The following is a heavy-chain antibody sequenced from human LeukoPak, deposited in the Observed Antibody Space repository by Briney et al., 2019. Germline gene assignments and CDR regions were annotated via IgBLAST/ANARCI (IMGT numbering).Heavy chain of an antibody. J-gene: IGHJ5*02. D-gene: IGHD6-19*01. Sequence: GSSVKVSCKASGGTFSSYAISWVRQAPGQGLEWMGGIIPIFGTANYAQKFQGRVTITTDESTSTAYMELSSLRSEDTAVYYCARIGAVAEDWFDPWGQGTLVTVSS. CDR1: GGTFSSYA. CDR2: IIPIFGTA. V-gene: IGHV1-69*05. CDR3: ARIGAVAEDWFDP.